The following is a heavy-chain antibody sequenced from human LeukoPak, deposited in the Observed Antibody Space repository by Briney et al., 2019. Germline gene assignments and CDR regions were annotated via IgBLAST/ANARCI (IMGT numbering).Heavy chain of an antibody. V-gene: IGHV5-51*01. CDR2: IYPGDSDT. CDR1: GYSFTSYW. CDR3: ATHTYYYGSGSYGPHDAFDI. D-gene: IGHD3-10*01. Sequence: GESLKISCKGSGYSFTSYWIGWVRQMPRKGLEWMGIIYPGDSDTRYSPSFQGQVTISADKSISTAYLQWSSLKASDTAMYYCATHTYYYGSGSYGPHDAFDIWGQGTMVTVSS. J-gene: IGHJ3*02.